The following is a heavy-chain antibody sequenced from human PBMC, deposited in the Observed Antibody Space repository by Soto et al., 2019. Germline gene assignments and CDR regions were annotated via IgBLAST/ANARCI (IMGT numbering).Heavy chain of an antibody. J-gene: IGHJ4*02. CDR2: TYYSGST. D-gene: IGHD6-13*01. V-gene: IGHV4-59*01. Sequence: SETLSLTCTVSVGSMIAYYWDWMRQPPGKGLQWIGYTYYSGSTTYNPSLKSRVTISVDSSKNQFSLKLDSVTPADTAVYYCARVRGTAGKRYFDYWGPGTLVTVS. CDR1: VGSMIAYY. CDR3: ARVRGTAGKRYFDY.